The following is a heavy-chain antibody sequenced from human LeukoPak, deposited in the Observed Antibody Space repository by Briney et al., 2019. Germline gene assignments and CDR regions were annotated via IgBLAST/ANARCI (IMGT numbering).Heavy chain of an antibody. D-gene: IGHD5-12*01. Sequence: PSETLSLTCAVYGGSFSGYYWSGIRQPPGKGLEWIGEINHSGSTNYNPSLKSRVTISVDTSKNQFSLKLSSVTAADTAVYYCARDRPDIVASITWGYYFDYWGQGNLVTVSS. CDR3: ARDRPDIVASITWGYYFDY. V-gene: IGHV4-34*01. J-gene: IGHJ4*02. CDR2: INHSGST. CDR1: GGSFSGYY.